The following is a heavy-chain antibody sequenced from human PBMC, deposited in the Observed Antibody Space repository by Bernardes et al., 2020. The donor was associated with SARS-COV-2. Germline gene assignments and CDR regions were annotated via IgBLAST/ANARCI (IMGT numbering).Heavy chain of an antibody. J-gene: IGHJ6*02. Sequence: SENLSLTCTVSGGSISSSNYYWGWIRQPPGKGLEWIGSVYSSGSSYYNPSFQSRVRASVDTSKNQFSLRLSFATVADTAVYYCAGSSCGIDCYIGGLRSWDYGMDVWGQGTTVTVSS. D-gene: IGHD2-21*01. CDR2: VYSSGSS. V-gene: IGHV4-39*01. CDR3: AGSSCGIDCYIGGLRSWDYGMDV. CDR1: GGSISSSNYY.